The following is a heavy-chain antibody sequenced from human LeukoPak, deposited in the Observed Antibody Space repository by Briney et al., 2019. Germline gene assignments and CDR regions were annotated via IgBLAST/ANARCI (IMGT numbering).Heavy chain of an antibody. CDR2: IYPTDSDT. Sequence: KLGESLKISCQASGYRFTNYWIGWVRQMLGKGLEWMGIIYPTDSDTRYSPSFQGQVTISIDKSISTAYLQWRSLKASDSAMYYCARGYFGGESIVVVTEYPYLYFDYWGQGTLVTVSS. D-gene: IGHD2-21*02. J-gene: IGHJ4*02. CDR1: GYRFTNYW. V-gene: IGHV5-51*01. CDR3: ARGYFGGESIVVVTEYPYLYFDY.